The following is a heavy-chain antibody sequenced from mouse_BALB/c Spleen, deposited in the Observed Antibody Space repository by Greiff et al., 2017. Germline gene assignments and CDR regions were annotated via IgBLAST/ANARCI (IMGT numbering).Heavy chain of an antibody. V-gene: IGHV1S81*02. J-gene: IGHJ4*01. CDR1: GYTFTSYY. CDR2: INPSNGGT. Sequence: QVQLQQPGAELVKPGASVKLSCKASGYTFTSYYMYWVKQRPGQGLEWIGGINPSNGGTNFNEKFKSKATLTVDKSSSTAYMQLSSLTSEDSAVYYCTRSFGYWGYYAMDYWGQGTSVTVSS. D-gene: IGHD2-3*01. CDR3: TRSFGYWGYYAMDY.